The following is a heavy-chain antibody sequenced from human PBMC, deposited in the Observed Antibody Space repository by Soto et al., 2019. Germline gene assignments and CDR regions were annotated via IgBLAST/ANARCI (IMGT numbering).Heavy chain of an antibody. V-gene: IGHV4-30-4*01. J-gene: IGHJ4*02. CDR2: IYSSGGS. D-gene: IGHD1-1*01. Sequence: PSETLSITCTVSGASVSSGDYYWSCIRQPPGKGLEWIGYIYSSGGSYYNPSLKGRLTISIDTSKNQFSLKLNSVTVADTAIYYCVGTGTTDDYWGRGTLVTVSS. CDR3: VGTGTTDDY. CDR1: GASVSSGDYY.